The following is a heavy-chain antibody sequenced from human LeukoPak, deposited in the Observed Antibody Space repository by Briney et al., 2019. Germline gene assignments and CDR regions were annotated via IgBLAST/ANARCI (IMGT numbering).Heavy chain of an antibody. Sequence: GRSLRLSCAASGFTFDDYAMHWVRQAPGKGLEWVSGISWNSGSIGYADSVKGRFTISRDNAKNSLYLQMNSLRAEDTAVYYCARSRPLSKYDAFDIWGQGTMVTVSS. V-gene: IGHV3-9*01. J-gene: IGHJ3*02. CDR2: ISWNSGSI. CDR1: GFTFDDYA. CDR3: ARSRPLSKYDAFDI. D-gene: IGHD4-11*01.